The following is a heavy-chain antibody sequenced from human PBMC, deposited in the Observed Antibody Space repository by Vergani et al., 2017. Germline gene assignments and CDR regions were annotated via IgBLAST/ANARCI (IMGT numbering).Heavy chain of an antibody. CDR3: AVRPRVNLVGGEIVTKRTVDY. D-gene: IGHD3-10*01. Sequence: QVQLQQWGAGVVKPSGPLSLTFAVFGESFSSFYWSWIRQPPGKGLGWIGEINNDGHTNYNPSLESRVPVSRDTAKNQFSLNLMSVTAADTAMYYCAVRPRVNLVGGEIVTKRTVDYWSQGSLVTVSS. CDR1: GESFSSFY. CDR2: INNDGHT. V-gene: IGHV4-34*02. J-gene: IGHJ4*02.